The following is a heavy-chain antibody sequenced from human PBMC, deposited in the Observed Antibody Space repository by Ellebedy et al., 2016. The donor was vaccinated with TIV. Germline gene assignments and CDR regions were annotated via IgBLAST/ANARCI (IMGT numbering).Heavy chain of an antibody. J-gene: IGHJ4*02. Sequence: GGSLRLSXAASGFTFDDYAMHWVRQAPGKGLEWVSSISWNSGYIGYADSVKGRFTISRDNAKNSLYLQMNSLRAEDTALYYCAKGMSGNYQGPFDYWGQGTLVTVSS. CDR3: AKGMSGNYQGPFDY. V-gene: IGHV3-9*01. CDR1: GFTFDDYA. CDR2: ISWNSGYI. D-gene: IGHD1-26*01.